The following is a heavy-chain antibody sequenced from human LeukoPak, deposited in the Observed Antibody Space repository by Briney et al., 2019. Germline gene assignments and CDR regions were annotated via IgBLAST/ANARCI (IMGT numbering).Heavy chain of an antibody. J-gene: IGHJ4*02. CDR3: ARASTEYAVTDGFNT. V-gene: IGHV3-21*01. Sequence: GGSLRLSCAASGFTFRDYTMNWVRQSPGKGLQWVSYVSFGSSYISYADSLKGRFTISRDDAKSSVYLEMTSLRAEDTAVYYCARASTEYAVTDGFNTWGPGTLVTVSS. CDR1: GFTFRDYT. CDR2: VSFGSSYI. D-gene: IGHD4-17*01.